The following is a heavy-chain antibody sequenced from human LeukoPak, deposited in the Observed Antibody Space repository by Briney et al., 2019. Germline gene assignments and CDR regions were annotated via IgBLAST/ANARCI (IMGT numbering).Heavy chain of an antibody. V-gene: IGHV3-21*01. J-gene: IGHJ4*02. Sequence: GGSLRLSCTASGFTFSSYSMNWVRQAPGKGLERVSSISSSDNYTYYADSVKGRFTISRDNAKNSLFLQMNSLRAEDTAVYYCARDRPDIVVVVAATAWDYWGQGTLVTVSS. CDR3: ARDRPDIVVVVAATAWDY. CDR2: ISSSDNYT. D-gene: IGHD2-15*01. CDR1: GFTFSSYS.